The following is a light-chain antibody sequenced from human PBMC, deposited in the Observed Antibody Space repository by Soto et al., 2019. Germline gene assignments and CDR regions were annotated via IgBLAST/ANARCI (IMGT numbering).Light chain of an antibody. V-gene: IGKV3-20*01. CDR1: QSVSSAY. CDR2: NVS. Sequence: EIVLTQSPATLFLSPGERATLSCRASQSVSSAYLAWYQQKPGQAPRLLIYNVSRRATGIPDRFSGSGSGTDFTLTVSRLEPEDFAVYYCQQYGASPETFGQGTKVDIK. J-gene: IGKJ1*01. CDR3: QQYGASPET.